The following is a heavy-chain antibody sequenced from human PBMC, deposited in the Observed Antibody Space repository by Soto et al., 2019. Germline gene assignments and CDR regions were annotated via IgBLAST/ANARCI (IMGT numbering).Heavy chain of an antibody. J-gene: IGHJ6*02. V-gene: IGHV3-23*01. CDR1: GFTFSSYA. CDR2: ISGSGRST. D-gene: IGHD5-18*01. Sequence: GGSLRLSCAASGFTFSSYAMSWVRQAPGKGLEWVSAISGSGRSTYYADSVKGRFTISRDNSKNTLYLQMNSLRAEDTALYFCAKPDTDWDVWGQGTTVTVSS. CDR3: AKPDTDWDV.